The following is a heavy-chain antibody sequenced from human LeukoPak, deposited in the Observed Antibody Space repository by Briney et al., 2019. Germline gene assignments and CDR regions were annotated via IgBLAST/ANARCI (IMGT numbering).Heavy chain of an antibody. Sequence: ASVKVSCKASGYTFASYTIHWVRQAPGQRLEWMGWINAGNGNTKYSQKFQGRVTITRDTSASTAYMELNSLRSEDTAVYYCARGDSSSWYAGDWFDPWGLGTLVTVSS. D-gene: IGHD6-13*01. J-gene: IGHJ5*02. CDR3: ARGDSSSWYAGDWFDP. CDR2: INAGNGNT. V-gene: IGHV1-3*01. CDR1: GYTFASYT.